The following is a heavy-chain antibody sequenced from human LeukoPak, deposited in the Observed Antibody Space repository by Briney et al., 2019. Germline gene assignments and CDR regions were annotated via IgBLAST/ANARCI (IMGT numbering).Heavy chain of an antibody. CDR1: GFTFSSQS. CDR3: VKWTGYGTN. V-gene: IGHV3-23*01. CDR2: ISGSGEHT. Sequence: PGGSLRLSCAASGFTFSSQSMTWVRQAPGKGVEWVSGISGSGEHTYHRDSVKGRFTISRDKSKSTMYPQMNSLRVEDTAVYYCVKWTGYGTNWGQGTLVTVSS. D-gene: IGHD3/OR15-3a*01. J-gene: IGHJ4*02.